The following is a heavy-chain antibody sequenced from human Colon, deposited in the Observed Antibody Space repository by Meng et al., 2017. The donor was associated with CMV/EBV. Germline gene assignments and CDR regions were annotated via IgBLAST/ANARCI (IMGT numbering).Heavy chain of an antibody. CDR1: GDSITSSF. Sequence: SETLSLTCTVSGDSITSSFWSWIRQPPGKGLEWIGYIYHSGTTNYNPSLKSRVSMSLDTSQNHFSLRLTSVTAADTAVYYCARTWDYWGQGTLVTVSS. V-gene: IGHV4-59*01. CDR3: ARTWDY. CDR2: IYHSGTT. J-gene: IGHJ4*02.